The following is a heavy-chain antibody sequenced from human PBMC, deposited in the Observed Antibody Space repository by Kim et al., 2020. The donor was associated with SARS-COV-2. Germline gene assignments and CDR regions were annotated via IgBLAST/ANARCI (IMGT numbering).Heavy chain of an antibody. Sequence: SETLSLTCSVSDASVSSSSYYWGWIRQPPGKGLEWIGSIDHTGSAYINSSLKSRVTISRDTSKNQFSLKLTSVTAADTAVYYCARHGRVTTAISAFDIWGQGTMVTVSS. D-gene: IGHD4-4*01. CDR1: DASVSSSSYY. J-gene: IGHJ3*02. CDR2: IDHTGSA. CDR3: ARHGRVTTAISAFDI. V-gene: IGHV4-39*01.